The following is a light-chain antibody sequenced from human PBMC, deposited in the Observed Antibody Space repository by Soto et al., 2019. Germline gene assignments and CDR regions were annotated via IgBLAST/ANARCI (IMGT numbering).Light chain of an antibody. CDR3: QQDNSFPVT. V-gene: IGKV3-15*01. CDR1: QSVSSN. CDR2: GAS. Sequence: EMVITLSPATLSVSHGEGATLSCRASQSVSSNLAWYQQKPGQAPRLLIYGASTRATGIPDRFSGSGSETEFTLTISCLQPDDFATYYCQQDNSFPVTFCQGARLEVK. J-gene: IGKJ5*01.